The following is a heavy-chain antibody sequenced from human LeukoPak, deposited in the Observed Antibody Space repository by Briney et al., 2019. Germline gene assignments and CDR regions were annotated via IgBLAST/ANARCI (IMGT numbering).Heavy chain of an antibody. J-gene: IGHJ6*03. Sequence: SETLSLTCTVSGGSISSYYWSWIRQPPGKGLEWIGYIYYSGNTNYNPSLKSRVTISVDTSKNQFSLKLSSVTAADTAVYYCARSGYFDPYYMDVWGKGTTVTISS. CDR1: GGSISSYY. V-gene: IGHV4-59*01. CDR3: ARSGYFDPYYMDV. CDR2: IYYSGNT. D-gene: IGHD3-9*01.